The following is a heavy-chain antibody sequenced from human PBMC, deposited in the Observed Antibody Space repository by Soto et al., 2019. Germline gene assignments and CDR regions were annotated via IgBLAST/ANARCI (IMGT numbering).Heavy chain of an antibody. D-gene: IGHD3-9*01. Sequence: ASVKVSCKASGYTFTSYGISWVQQAPGQGLEWMGWISAYNGNTNYAQKLQGRVTMTTDTSTSTAYMALRSLRSDDTAVYYCAREECITIFRPYYYYGMDVWGQWTTVTVSS. CDR2: ISAYNGNT. J-gene: IGHJ6*02. CDR1: GYTFTSYG. V-gene: IGHV1-18*01. CDR3: AREECITIFRPYYYYGMDV.